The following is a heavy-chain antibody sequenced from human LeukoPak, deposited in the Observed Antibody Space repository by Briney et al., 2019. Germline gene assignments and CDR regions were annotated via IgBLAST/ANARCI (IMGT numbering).Heavy chain of an antibody. J-gene: IGHJ3*02. CDR2: IWYDGSKK. V-gene: IGHV3-33*01. Sequence: GGSLRLSCAASGFTFSNYGMHWVRQAPGKGLEWVAVIWYDGSKKYYADSVEGRFTISRDDSKNTLYLQMNSLRGDDTAVYYCAREEMMVILALDMWGQGTMVTVSS. CDR3: AREEMMVILALDM. D-gene: IGHD3-22*01. CDR1: GFTFSNYG.